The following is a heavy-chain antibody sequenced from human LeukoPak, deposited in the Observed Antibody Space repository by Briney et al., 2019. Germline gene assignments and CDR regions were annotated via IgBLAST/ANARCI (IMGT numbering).Heavy chain of an antibody. Sequence: SETLSLTCAVYGGSFSGYYWSWIRQPPGKGLEWMGEINHSGSTNYNPSLKSRVTISVDTSKNQFSLKLSSVTAADTAVYYCARAPRVDYYDSSGYYHFDAFDIWGQGTMVTVSS. V-gene: IGHV4-34*01. CDR1: GGSFSGYY. J-gene: IGHJ3*02. CDR2: INHSGST. D-gene: IGHD3-22*01. CDR3: ARAPRVDYYDSSGYYHFDAFDI.